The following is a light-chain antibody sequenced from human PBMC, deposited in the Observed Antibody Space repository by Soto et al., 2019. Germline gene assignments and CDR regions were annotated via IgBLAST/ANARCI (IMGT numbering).Light chain of an antibody. CDR2: GAS. V-gene: IGKV3-20*01. J-gene: IGKJ4*01. CDR1: QSVSSSY. Sequence: EIVLTQSPGTLSLSPGERATLSCRASQSVSSSYLAWYQQKPGQAPRLLIYGASSRATGSPDRFSGSGSGTDFTLTISRLEPEDFAVYYCQQYGMTFGGGTKVEIK. CDR3: QQYGMT.